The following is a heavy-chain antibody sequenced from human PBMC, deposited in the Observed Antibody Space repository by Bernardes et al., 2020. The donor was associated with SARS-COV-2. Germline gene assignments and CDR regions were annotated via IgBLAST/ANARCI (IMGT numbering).Heavy chain of an antibody. CDR1: GFRFDKNA. Sequence: GGSLRLSCAASGFRFDKNAMHWVRQAPGKGLEWVSGISWNSVSMGYSDSVKGRFTISRDNAKNSLFLQMNSLRVEDTALYYCAKERFGDFTWRELDYWGLGTLVAVSP. CDR2: ISWNSVSM. J-gene: IGHJ4*02. CDR3: AKERFGDFTWRELDY. V-gene: IGHV3-9*01. D-gene: IGHD4-17*01.